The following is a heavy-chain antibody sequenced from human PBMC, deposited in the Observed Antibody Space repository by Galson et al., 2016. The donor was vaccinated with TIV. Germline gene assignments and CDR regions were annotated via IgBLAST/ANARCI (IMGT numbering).Heavy chain of an antibody. CDR1: GYSFTTFW. D-gene: IGHD2-2*03. CDR3: AKIGYCYSTTDCYAYDAFHI. CDR2: IYPEDSDT. J-gene: IGHJ3*02. V-gene: IGHV5-51*01. Sequence: QSGAEVKKPGESLKISCKASGYSFTTFWIGWVRQMPGKGLEWMGVIYPEDSDTRYSPSFRGQVTISADKSIRTAYLQWSSLKASDTAIYYCAKIGYCYSTTDCYAYDAFHIRGQGTMVSVSS.